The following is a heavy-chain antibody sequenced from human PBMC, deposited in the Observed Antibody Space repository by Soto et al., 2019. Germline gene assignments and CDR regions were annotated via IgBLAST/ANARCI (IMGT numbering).Heavy chain of an antibody. CDR2: IYYLGST. Sequence: SETLSLTCTVSGGSMSEYFWSWIRQSPGKGLEWLGYIYYLGSTDYNPSLKSRVTISVETSKRQFSLRLSSGTAADTDDYYCARDGYDGAGSPYPAYWGPGTQVTFSS. D-gene: IGHD3-10*01. J-gene: IGHJ4*02. V-gene: IGHV4-59*01. CDR3: ARDGYDGAGSPYPAY. CDR1: GGSMSEYF.